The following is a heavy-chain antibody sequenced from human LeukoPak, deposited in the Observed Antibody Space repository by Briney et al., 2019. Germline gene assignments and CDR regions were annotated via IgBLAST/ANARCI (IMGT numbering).Heavy chain of an antibody. J-gene: IGHJ4*02. Sequence: GGSLRLSCAASGFTFSSCGMGWVRQAPGKGLEWVSGISNSGGSTYYADSVKGRFTISRDNSKNMLFLQMNSLRAEDTAVYYCAGRTGYSPYYFDYWGQGNLVTVSS. CDR1: GFTFSSCG. CDR2: ISNSGGST. V-gene: IGHV3-23*01. CDR3: AGRTGYSPYYFDY. D-gene: IGHD2-15*01.